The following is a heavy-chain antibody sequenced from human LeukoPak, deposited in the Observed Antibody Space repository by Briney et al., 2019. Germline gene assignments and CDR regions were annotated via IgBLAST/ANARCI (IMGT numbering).Heavy chain of an antibody. CDR2: IYYSGST. CDR3: ARVPRGSCFDY. D-gene: IGHD1-26*01. J-gene: IGHJ4*02. Sequence: SETLSLTCTVSGGSISSSSYYWGWIRQPPGKGLEWIGSIYYSGSTYYNPSLKGRVTISVDTSKNQFSLKLSSVTAADTAVYYCARVPRGSCFDYWGQGTLVTVSS. CDR1: GGSISSSSYY. V-gene: IGHV4-39*07.